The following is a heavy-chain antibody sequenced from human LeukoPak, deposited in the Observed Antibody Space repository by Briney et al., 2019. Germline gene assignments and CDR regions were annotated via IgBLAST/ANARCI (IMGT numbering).Heavy chain of an antibody. D-gene: IGHD6-13*01. CDR3: ARVQSSPIFDY. CDR1: GGSISSSSYY. CDR2: IYYSGST. J-gene: IGHJ4*02. Sequence: SETLSLTCTVSGGSISSSSYYSGWIRQPPGKGLEWIGCIYYSGSTYYNPSLKNRVTISVDTSKIQFSLKLGSVTAADTAVYYCARVQSSPIFDYWGQGTLVTVSS. V-gene: IGHV4-39*07.